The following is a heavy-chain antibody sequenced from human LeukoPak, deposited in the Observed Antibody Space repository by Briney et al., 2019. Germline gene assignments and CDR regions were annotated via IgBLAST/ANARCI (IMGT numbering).Heavy chain of an antibody. V-gene: IGHV4-30-4*08. Sequence: PSETLSLTCTVSGGSISSGDYYWGWIRQPRGRGVEWIEYIYYSGSTYYNPSLKSRVTISVDTSKNQFSLKLSSVTAADTAVYSCARERANWGSNFDYWGQGTLVTVSS. J-gene: IGHJ4*02. CDR2: IYYSGST. D-gene: IGHD7-27*01. CDR3: ARERANWGSNFDY. CDR1: GGSISSGDYY.